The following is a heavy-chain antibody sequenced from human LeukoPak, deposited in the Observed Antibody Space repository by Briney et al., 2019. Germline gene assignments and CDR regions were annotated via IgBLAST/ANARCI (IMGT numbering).Heavy chain of an antibody. CDR2: ISSSSSYI. Sequence: GGSLRLSCAASGFTFSSYSMNWVRQAPGEGLEWVSSISSSSSYIYYADSVKGRFTISRDNAKNSLYLQMNSLRAEDTAVYYCARDGGTYCDFWSGYSNYYYYYYMDVWGKGTTVTVSS. CDR3: ARDGGTYCDFWSGYSNYYYYYYMDV. D-gene: IGHD3-3*01. V-gene: IGHV3-21*01. J-gene: IGHJ6*03. CDR1: GFTFSSYS.